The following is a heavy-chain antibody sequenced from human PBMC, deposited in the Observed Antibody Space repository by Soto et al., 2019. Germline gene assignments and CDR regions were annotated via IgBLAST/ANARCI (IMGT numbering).Heavy chain of an antibody. CDR3: ASFSSSGYSPYFFDY. CDR1: GYTFTSYG. V-gene: IGHV1-18*01. D-gene: IGHD3-22*01. J-gene: IGHJ4*02. Sequence: ASVKVSCKASGYTFTSYGISWVRQAPGQGLERMGWITVYNGNTNFAQKLQGRVTMTTDTSTSTAYMELRSLRSDDTAVYYCASFSSSGYSPYFFDYWGQGTLVTVSS. CDR2: ITVYNGNT.